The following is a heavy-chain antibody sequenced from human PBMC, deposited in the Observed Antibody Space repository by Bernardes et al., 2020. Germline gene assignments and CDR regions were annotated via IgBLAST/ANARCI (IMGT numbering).Heavy chain of an antibody. Sequence: GGSLRLSCAASGFSFRDFWMQWFRQVPEKGLVWVSTIKSDGSLTSYADFAKGRFTTSRDNAKDTLYLQLNSLRGEDTAVYYCGTGWERSVKDWGQGTLVTVSS. V-gene: IGHV3-74*01. CDR3: GTGWERSVKD. CDR2: IKSDGSLT. D-gene: IGHD1-1*01. CDR1: GFSFRDFW. J-gene: IGHJ4*02.